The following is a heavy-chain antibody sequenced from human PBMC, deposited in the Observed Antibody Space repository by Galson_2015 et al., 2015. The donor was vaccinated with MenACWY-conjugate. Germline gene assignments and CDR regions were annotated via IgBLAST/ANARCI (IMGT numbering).Heavy chain of an antibody. CDR3: AKDLVKNYEMLTGYFSD. J-gene: IGHJ4*02. CDR1: GFPFSSYV. CDR2: ISDSGRTT. D-gene: IGHD3-9*01. V-gene: IGHV3-23*01. Sequence: SLRLSCAVSGFPFSSYVMTWVRQAPGKGLEWVSTISDSGRTTYYADSVQGRFLISRDNSKNKVFLQMNSLRAEDAAAYYCAKDLVKNYEMLTGYFSDWGQGTLVTVSS.